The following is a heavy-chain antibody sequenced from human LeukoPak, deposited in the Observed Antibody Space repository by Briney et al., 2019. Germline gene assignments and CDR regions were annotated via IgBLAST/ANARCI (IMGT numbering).Heavy chain of an antibody. CDR1: GFTFSSYG. J-gene: IGHJ4*02. Sequence: PGRSLRLSCAASGFTFSSYGMHWVRQAPGKGLEWVALISSDGNNKYYADSVKGRFSISRDNSKNTLYLQMNSLRAEDTAVYYCARIGYSISWSGDYWGQGSLVTVSS. V-gene: IGHV3-30*03. CDR3: ARIGYSISWSGDY. CDR2: ISSDGNNK. D-gene: IGHD6-13*01.